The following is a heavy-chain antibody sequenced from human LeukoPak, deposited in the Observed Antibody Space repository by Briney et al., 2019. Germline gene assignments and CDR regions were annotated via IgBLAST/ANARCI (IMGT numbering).Heavy chain of an antibody. V-gene: IGHV3-21*01. CDR1: EFSFNTYA. CDR2: ADIGGFV. D-gene: IGHD2-15*01. Sequence: GGSLRLSCAASEFSFNTYAMNWVRQAPGKGLEWVASADIGGFVSYRESLKGRFTISRDNGKNSLYLQMNSLRAEDMAVYYCAQAYCRGGSCYSGDAFDIWGQGTMVTVSS. J-gene: IGHJ3*02. CDR3: AQAYCRGGSCYSGDAFDI.